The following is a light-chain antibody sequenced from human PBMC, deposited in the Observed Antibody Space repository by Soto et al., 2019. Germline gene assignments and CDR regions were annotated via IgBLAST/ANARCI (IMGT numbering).Light chain of an antibody. CDR1: QSISSW. V-gene: IGKV1-5*01. Sequence: MTQTQSTLSTSGDEIVTITGRASQSISSWLAWGQQKPGKAPKLLIYDASSLESGVPSRFSGSGSGTEFTLTISSLQPDDFATYYCQQYNSYSWTFGQGTKVDI. CDR2: DAS. J-gene: IGKJ1*01. CDR3: QQYNSYSWT.